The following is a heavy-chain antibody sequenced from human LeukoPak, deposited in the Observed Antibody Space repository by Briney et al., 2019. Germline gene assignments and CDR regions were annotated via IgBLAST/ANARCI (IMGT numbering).Heavy chain of an antibody. V-gene: IGHV3-66*01. Sequence: PGGSVRLSCAAFGFTVSVNYMSWVRQAPGKGLECVSVIYSGGNTYYADSVKGRFTISRDNSKNTLYLQMNSLRAEDTAVYYCARKTDSGGQGDYWGPGTLVTVSS. CDR1: GFTVSVNY. J-gene: IGHJ4*02. CDR3: ARKTDSGGQGDY. CDR2: IYSGGNT. D-gene: IGHD3-22*01.